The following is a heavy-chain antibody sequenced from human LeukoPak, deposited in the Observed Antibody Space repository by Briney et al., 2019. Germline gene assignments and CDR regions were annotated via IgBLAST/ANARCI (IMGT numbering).Heavy chain of an antibody. CDR1: GGSVSGYY. J-gene: IGHJ1*01. CDR3: VGAIWSAAANTGCFQN. Sequence: PSETLSLTCAVYGGSVSGYYWSSIRQPPRKRLECIGEVNHSGSTNYNTSLKSRVTISVDTSKNQLSLKLSSVTAPGTAVYYCVGAIWSAAANTGCFQNWGQGTLVTVSS. V-gene: IGHV4-34*01. CDR2: VNHSGST. D-gene: IGHD6-13*01.